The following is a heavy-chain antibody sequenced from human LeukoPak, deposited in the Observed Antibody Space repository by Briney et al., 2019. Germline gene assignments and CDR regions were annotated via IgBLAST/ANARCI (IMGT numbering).Heavy chain of an antibody. J-gene: IGHJ4*02. CDR3: ARDWPIVIADY. Sequence: ASVKVSCKTSGYPFTNHGVSWLRQPPAQGLDWIGWINANSGDTNYAQRFQGRLAMTTDTSTTTAYMELRSLSSGDTAVYYCARDWPIVIADYWGQGTLVSVSS. CDR2: INANSGDT. D-gene: IGHD2/OR15-2a*01. CDR1: GYPFTNHG. V-gene: IGHV1-18*01.